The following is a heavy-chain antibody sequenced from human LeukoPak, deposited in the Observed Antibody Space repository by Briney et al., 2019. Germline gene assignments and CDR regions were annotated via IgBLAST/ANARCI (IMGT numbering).Heavy chain of an antibody. CDR3: VRGFTLFDP. J-gene: IGHJ5*02. Sequence: KSSETLSLTCTVSGGSISSATYYWSWIRQPPGKGLEWIGQIYYSGSTNYNPSLKSRVTISVDTSKNQFSLNLSSVTAADTALYYCVRGFTLFDPWGQGTLVTVSS. V-gene: IGHV4-61*01. CDR2: IYYSGST. CDR1: GGSISSATYY. D-gene: IGHD2-15*01.